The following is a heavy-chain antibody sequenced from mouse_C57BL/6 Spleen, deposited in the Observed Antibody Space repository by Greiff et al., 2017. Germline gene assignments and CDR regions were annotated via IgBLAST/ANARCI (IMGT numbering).Heavy chain of an antibody. J-gene: IGHJ1*03. CDR3: ARGGYCDV. Sequence: QVQLKQSGPELVKPGASVKISCKASCYAFSSSWMNWVKQRPGKGLEWIGRIYPGDGDTNYNGKFKGPATLTAAKSSSTAYMQRSSLTSEDSAVYFWARGGYCDVWGTGTTVTVSS. CDR1: CYAFSSSW. V-gene: IGHV1-82*01. CDR2: IYPGDGDT.